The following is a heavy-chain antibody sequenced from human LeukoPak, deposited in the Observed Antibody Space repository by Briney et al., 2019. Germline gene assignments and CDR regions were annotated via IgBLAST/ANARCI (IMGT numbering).Heavy chain of an antibody. CDR1: GGTFSSYA. D-gene: IGHD2-2*02. V-gene: IGHV1-69*05. CDR2: IIPIFGTA. CDR3: ARGTLVVPAAIGGGYYFDY. J-gene: IGHJ4*02. Sequence: SVKVSCKASGGTFSSYAISWVRQAPGQGLEWMGGIIPIFGTANYAQKFQGRVTITTDESTSTAYMELSSLRSEDTAVYYRARGTLVVPAAIGGGYYFDYWGQGTLVTVSS.